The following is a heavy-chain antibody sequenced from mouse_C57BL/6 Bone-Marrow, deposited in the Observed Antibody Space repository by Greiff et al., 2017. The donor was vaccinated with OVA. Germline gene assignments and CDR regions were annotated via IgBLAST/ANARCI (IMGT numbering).Heavy chain of an antibody. D-gene: IGHD1-1*01. Sequence: QVQLKQSGAELARPGASVKLSCKASGYTFTSYGISWVKQRTGQGLEWIGEIYPRSGNSYYNEKFKGKATLTADKSSSTAYMELRSLTSEDSAVYFCARSLLLFAYCGQGTLVTVSA. J-gene: IGHJ3*01. CDR3: ARSLLLFAY. CDR2: IYPRSGNS. V-gene: IGHV1-81*01. CDR1: GYTFTSYG.